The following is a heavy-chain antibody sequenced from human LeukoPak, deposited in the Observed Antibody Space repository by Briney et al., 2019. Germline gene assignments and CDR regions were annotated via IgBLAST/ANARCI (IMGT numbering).Heavy chain of an antibody. CDR3: ARGPVAGTPRWFDP. CDR1: GYTFTGYY. Sequence: ASVKVSCKASGYTFTGYYMHWVRQAPGQGLEWMGWINPNSGGTNYAQKFQGRVTMTRDTSISTAYMELSRLRSDDTAVYYCARGPVAGTPRWFDPWGQGTLVTVSS. D-gene: IGHD6-19*01. J-gene: IGHJ5*02. V-gene: IGHV1-2*02. CDR2: INPNSGGT.